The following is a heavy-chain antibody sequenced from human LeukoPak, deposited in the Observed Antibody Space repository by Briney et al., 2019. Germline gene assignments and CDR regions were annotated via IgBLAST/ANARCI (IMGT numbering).Heavy chain of an antibody. CDR3: ARDMGYYDLNWFDP. Sequence: PSETLSLTCTVSGGSISSGSYYWSWIRQPAGKGLEWIGRIYTSGSTNYNPSLKSRVTISVDTSKNQFSLKLSSVTAADTAVYYCARDMGYYDLNWFDPWGQGTLVTVSS. CDR2: IYTSGST. V-gene: IGHV4-61*02. D-gene: IGHD3-3*01. CDR1: GGSISSGSYY. J-gene: IGHJ5*02.